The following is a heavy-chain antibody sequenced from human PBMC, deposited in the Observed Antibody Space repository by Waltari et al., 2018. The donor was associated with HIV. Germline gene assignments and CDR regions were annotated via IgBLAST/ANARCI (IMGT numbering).Heavy chain of an antibody. V-gene: IGHV4-34*02. D-gene: IGHD3-10*01. Sequence: VQLQQWGAGLLKPSETLSLTCAVYGGFFSNNFWSWIRHVPGKGLEWIGEINQSGNTRYNPSLKSRVITSVDTSKKQFSLKLRFVTAADTAMYYCARVFGGGHFDSWGQGTLLIVSS. J-gene: IGHJ4*02. CDR3: ARVFGGGHFDS. CDR1: GGFFSNNF. CDR2: INQSGNT.